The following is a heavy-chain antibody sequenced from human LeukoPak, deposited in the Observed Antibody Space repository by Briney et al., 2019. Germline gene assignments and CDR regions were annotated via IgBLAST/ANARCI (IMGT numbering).Heavy chain of an antibody. Sequence: SETLSLTCTVSGGSISSGGYYWSWIRQHPGKGLEWIGYIYYSGSTYYNPSLKSRVTISVDTSKNQFSLKLSSVTAADTAVYYCARETDYYGSGSYYNVHYFDYWGQGTLVTVSS. V-gene: IGHV4-30-4*08. CDR3: ARETDYYGSGSYYNVHYFDY. D-gene: IGHD3-10*01. J-gene: IGHJ4*02. CDR2: IYYSGST. CDR1: GGSISSGGYY.